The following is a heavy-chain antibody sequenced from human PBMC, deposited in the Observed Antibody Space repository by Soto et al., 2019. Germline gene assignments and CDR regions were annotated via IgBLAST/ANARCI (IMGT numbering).Heavy chain of an antibody. V-gene: IGHV5-10-1*01. CDR3: AREPGYCSSTSCPGRIDY. CDR1: GYSFTSYW. Sequence: PGESLKISCKGSGYSFTSYWISWVRQMPGKDLEWMGRIDPSDSYTNYSPSFQGHVTISADKSISTAYLQWSSLKASDTAMYYCAREPGYCSSTSCPGRIDYWGQGTLVTVSS. D-gene: IGHD2-2*01. J-gene: IGHJ4*02. CDR2: IDPSDSYT.